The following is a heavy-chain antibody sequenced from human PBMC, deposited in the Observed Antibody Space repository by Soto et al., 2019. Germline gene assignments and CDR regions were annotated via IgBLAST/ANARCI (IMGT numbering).Heavy chain of an antibody. CDR1: GGTFSSYA. V-gene: IGHV1-69*06. CDR2: IIPIFGTA. D-gene: IGHD1-1*01. Sequence: QVQLVQSGAEVKKPGSSVKVSCKASGGTFSSYAISWVRQAPGQGLEWMGGIIPIFGTANYAQKFQGRVTLTADKSTRTAYMELRSLRSEDTAVDYCARDGSWNDRPNWFDPWGQGTLVTVYS. CDR3: ARDGSWNDRPNWFDP. J-gene: IGHJ5*02.